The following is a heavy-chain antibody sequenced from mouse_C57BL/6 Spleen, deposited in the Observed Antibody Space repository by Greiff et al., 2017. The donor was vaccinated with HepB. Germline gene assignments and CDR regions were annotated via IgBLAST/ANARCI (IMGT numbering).Heavy chain of an antibody. CDR1: GFNIKNTY. CDR3: ARDYGSSYHFDY. D-gene: IGHD1-1*01. Sequence: EVQGVESVAELVRPGASVKLSCTASGFNIKNTYMHWVKQRPEQGLEWIGRIDPANGNTKYAPKFQGKATITADTSSNTAYLQLSSLTSEDTAIYYCARDYGSSYHFDYWGQGTTLTVSS. V-gene: IGHV14-3*01. J-gene: IGHJ2*01. CDR2: IDPANGNT.